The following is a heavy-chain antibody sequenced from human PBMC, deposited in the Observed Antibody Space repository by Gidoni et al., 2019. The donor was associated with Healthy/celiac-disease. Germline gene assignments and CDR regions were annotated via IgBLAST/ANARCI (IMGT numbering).Heavy chain of an antibody. V-gene: IGHV5-51*01. D-gene: IGHD2-15*01. CDR2: IYPGGSDT. J-gene: IGHJ6*03. Sequence: VQLVQSGAEVKKPGESLKISCKVSGYSFTTYWIGLVRQMPGKGLEWMGIIYPGGSDTRYSPSFQGQVTISADKSISTAYLQWSSLKASDTAMYYCARGVGYCSGGSCYGSYYYYMDVWGKGTTVTVSS. CDR3: ARGVGYCSGGSCYGSYYYYMDV. CDR1: GYSFTTYW.